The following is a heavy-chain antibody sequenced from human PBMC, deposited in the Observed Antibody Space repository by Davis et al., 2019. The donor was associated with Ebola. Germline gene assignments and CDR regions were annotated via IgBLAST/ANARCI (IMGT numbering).Heavy chain of an antibody. CDR3: VRTINLHQGVSHFDN. CDR1: GFTFSSYW. Sequence: PGGSLRLSCAASGFTFSSYWMHWVRQAPGKGLVWVSRINSDGSSTSYADSVKGRFTISRDISRNTLFLQMNSLRADDTAMYYCVRTINLHQGVSHFDNWGQGTLVTVSS. D-gene: IGHD3-10*01. V-gene: IGHV3-74*01. CDR2: INSDGSST. J-gene: IGHJ4*02.